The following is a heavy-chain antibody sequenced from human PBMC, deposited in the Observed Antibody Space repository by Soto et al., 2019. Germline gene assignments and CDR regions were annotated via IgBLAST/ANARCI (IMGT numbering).Heavy chain of an antibody. D-gene: IGHD6-19*01. Sequence: GGSLRLSCAASGVTFSSYAMSWVRQAPGKGLEWVSAISGSGGSTYYADSVKGQFTISRDNSKNTLYLQMNSLRAEDTAVYYCAKEGYSSGWSSAYWGQGTLVTVSS. CDR3: AKEGYSSGWSSAY. V-gene: IGHV3-23*01. J-gene: IGHJ4*02. CDR2: ISGSGGST. CDR1: GVTFSSYA.